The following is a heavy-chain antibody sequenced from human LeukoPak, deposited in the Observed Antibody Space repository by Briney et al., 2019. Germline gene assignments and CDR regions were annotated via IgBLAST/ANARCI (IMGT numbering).Heavy chain of an antibody. D-gene: IGHD3-10*01. J-gene: IGHJ4*02. V-gene: IGHV4-34*01. CDR2: INHSGST. CDR3: ARVKSWFGAGDY. CDR1: GGSFSGYY. Sequence: SETLSLTCAVYGGSFSGYYWSWIRQPPGKGLEWIGEINHSGSTNYNPSLKSRVTISVDTSKNQFSLKLSSVTAADTAVYYCARVKSWFGAGDYWGQGTLVTVSS.